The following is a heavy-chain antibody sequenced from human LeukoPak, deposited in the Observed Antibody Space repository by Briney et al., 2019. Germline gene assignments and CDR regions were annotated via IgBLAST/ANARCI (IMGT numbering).Heavy chain of an antibody. CDR3: ARDYYDSSGYIIFDY. D-gene: IGHD3-22*01. J-gene: IGHJ4*02. CDR2: INAGNGNT. V-gene: IGHV1-3*03. Sequence: ASVKVSCKASGYTFTSYAMHWVRQAPGQRLEGMGWINAGNGNTKYSQEFQGRVTITRDTSATTAYMELSSLRSEDMAVYYCARDYYDSSGYIIFDYWGQGTLVTVSS. CDR1: GYTFTSYA.